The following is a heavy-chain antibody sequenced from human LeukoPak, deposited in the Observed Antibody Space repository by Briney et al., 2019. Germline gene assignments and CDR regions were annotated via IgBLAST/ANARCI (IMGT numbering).Heavy chain of an antibody. CDR1: GFTVSSNY. D-gene: IGHD2-8*01. J-gene: IGHJ6*03. CDR2: IYSGGST. CDR3: ARGRVSYYYYMDV. V-gene: IGHV3-53*01. Sequence: GGSLRLSSAASGFTVSSNYMSWVRQAPGKGLEWVSVIYSGGSTYYADSVKGRFTISRDNSKNTLYLQMNSLRAEDTAVYYCARGRVSYYYYMDVWGKGTTVTVSS.